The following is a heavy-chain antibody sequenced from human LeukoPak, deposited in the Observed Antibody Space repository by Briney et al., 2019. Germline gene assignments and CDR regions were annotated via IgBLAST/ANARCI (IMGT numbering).Heavy chain of an antibody. CDR2: ISGSGGST. D-gene: IGHD6-13*01. V-gene: IGHV3-23*01. Sequence: ETLSLTCTVSGDSFSYFYWSWVRQAPGKGLEWVSAISGSGGSTYYADSVKGRFTISRDNSKNTLYLQMNSLRAEDTAVYYCAKGGSSSSWYGSGFDYWGQGTLVTVSS. CDR3: AKGGSSSSWYGSGFDY. CDR1: GDSFSYFY. J-gene: IGHJ4*02.